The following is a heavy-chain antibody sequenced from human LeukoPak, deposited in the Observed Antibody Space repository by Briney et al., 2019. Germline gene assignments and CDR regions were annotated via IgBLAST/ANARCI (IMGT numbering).Heavy chain of an antibody. CDR3: ARGLGSASDFADWFDP. CDR2: IDHSGST. D-gene: IGHD3-3*01. CDR1: GGSFSGYY. J-gene: IGHJ5*02. Sequence: SETLSLTCAVYGGSFSGYYWSWIRQPPGKGLEWIGEIDHSGSTNYNPSLKSRVTISVDTSKNQFSLKLSSVTAADTAVYYCARGLGSASDFADWFDPWGQGTLVTVSS. V-gene: IGHV4-34*01.